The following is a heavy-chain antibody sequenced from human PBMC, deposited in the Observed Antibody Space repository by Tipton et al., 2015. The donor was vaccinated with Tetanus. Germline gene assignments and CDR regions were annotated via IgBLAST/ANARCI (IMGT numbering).Heavy chain of an antibody. CDR2: VYYRGGT. CDR1: GGSITNYY. CDR3: VREGNMLERYFDL. J-gene: IGHJ2*01. Sequence: TLSLTCTVSGGSITNYYWSWVWQSPGKGLEWIGYVYYRGGTIASPSLKSRVTMSVDTSKKQVSLILGSLTAADTAVYYCVREGNMLERYFDLWGRGTLITVSS. V-gene: IGHV4-59*01. D-gene: IGHD1-1*01.